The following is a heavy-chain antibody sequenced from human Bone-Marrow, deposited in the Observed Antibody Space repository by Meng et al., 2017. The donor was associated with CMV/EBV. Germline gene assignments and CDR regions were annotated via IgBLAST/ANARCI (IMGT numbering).Heavy chain of an antibody. CDR3: AKKLEYYDSSGSFTY. D-gene: IGHD3-22*01. J-gene: IGHJ4*03. Sequence: GESLKISCAASGFTFSSYGMHWVRQAPGKGLEWVAFIRYDGSNKYYADSVKGRFTISRDNSKNTLYLQMNSLRAEDTAVYYCAKKLEYYDSSGSFTYWGRGPVAPFP. V-gene: IGHV3-30*02. CDR2: IRYDGSNK. CDR1: GFTFSSYG.